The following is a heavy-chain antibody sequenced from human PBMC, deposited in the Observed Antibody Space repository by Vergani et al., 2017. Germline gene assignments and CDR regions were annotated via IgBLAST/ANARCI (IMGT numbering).Heavy chain of an antibody. CDR2: IHTHGST. V-gene: IGHV4-61*02. CDR1: GESIRSGSHY. D-gene: IGHD2-2*01. CDR3: ARASPYCTSASCPAI. Sequence: QVKLQESGPGLLKPSQTLSLTCTVSGESIRSGSHYCSWIRQPAGNGPEWIGHIHTHGSTDLNPSYKSRVSISVDTSKSQFSLKLNSVTVADTAVYYCARASPYCTSASCPAIWGQGTLVTVSS. J-gene: IGHJ4*02.